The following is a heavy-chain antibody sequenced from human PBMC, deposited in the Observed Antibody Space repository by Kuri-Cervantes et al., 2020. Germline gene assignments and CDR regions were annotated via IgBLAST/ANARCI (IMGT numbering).Heavy chain of an antibody. D-gene: IGHD1/OR15-1a*01. CDR1: GYSFGRYG. Sequence: SVKVSCKASGYSFGRYGISWVRQAPGQGLEWMGWIIPIFGTANYAQKFQGRVTITTDESTSTAYMELSSLRSEDTAVYYCAMNRGGDYYYYYMDVWGKGTTVTVSS. CDR2: IIPIFGTA. J-gene: IGHJ6*03. CDR3: AMNRGGDYYYYYMDV. V-gene: IGHV1-69*05.